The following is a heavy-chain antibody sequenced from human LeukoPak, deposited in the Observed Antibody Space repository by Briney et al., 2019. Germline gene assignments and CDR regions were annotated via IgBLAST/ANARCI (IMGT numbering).Heavy chain of an antibody. V-gene: IGHV1-2*02. Sequence: ASVKVSCKASGYTFTSYYMHWVRQAPGQGLEWMGWINPNSGGTDYAQKFQGRVTMTRDTSISTAYMELSRLRSDDTAVYYCARRAPAEGDAFDIWGQGTMVTVSS. CDR2: INPNSGGT. CDR3: ARRAPAEGDAFDI. J-gene: IGHJ3*02. D-gene: IGHD2-15*01. CDR1: GYTFTSYY.